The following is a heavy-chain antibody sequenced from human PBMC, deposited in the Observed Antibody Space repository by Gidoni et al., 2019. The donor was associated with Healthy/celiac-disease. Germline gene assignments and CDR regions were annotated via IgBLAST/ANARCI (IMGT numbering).Heavy chain of an antibody. Sequence: QLQLQESGPGLVKLSETLSLTCTVSGGSISSRSYYWGWIRQPPGKGLEWIGSISYSGSTYYNPSLKSRVTISVDTSKNQFSLKLSSVTAADTAVYYCARLRATIFGVVTTLDYWGQGTLVTVSS. CDR1: GGSISSRSYY. V-gene: IGHV4-39*01. J-gene: IGHJ4*02. CDR2: ISYSGST. CDR3: ARLRATIFGVVTTLDY. D-gene: IGHD3-3*01.